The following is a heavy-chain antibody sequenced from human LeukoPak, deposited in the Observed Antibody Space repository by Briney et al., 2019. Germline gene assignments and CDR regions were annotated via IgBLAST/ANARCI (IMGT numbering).Heavy chain of an antibody. CDR1: GYPFTASY. CDR3: ARSWYGMDV. V-gene: IGHV1-2*06. CDR2: INPSNGDT. J-gene: IGHJ6*02. Sequence: ASVKVSCKASGYPFTASYMQWARQAPGQGLEWMGRINPSNGDTDFQQKFQGRVTMTRDTSITTVYMELSRLTSDDTAVYYCARSWYGMDVWGQGTTVTVPS.